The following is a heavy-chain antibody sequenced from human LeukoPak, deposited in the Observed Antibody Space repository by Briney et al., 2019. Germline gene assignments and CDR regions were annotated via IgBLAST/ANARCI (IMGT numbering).Heavy chain of an antibody. J-gene: IGHJ4*02. V-gene: IGHV3-9*01. CDR2: ISWNRGSI. CDR3: AKGYCSSISCHADY. D-gene: IGHD2-2*01. Sequence: PGGSLRLSCAASGFTFDDYAMHWVRQAPGKGLEWVSGISWNRGSIGYADSVKGRFTISRDNAKMSLYLQMNSLGAEDTALYYCAKGYCSSISCHADYWGQGALVTASP. CDR1: GFTFDDYA.